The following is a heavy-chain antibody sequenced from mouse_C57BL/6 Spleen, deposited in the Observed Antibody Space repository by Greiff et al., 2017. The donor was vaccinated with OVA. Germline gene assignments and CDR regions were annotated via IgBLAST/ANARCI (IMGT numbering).Heavy chain of an antibody. J-gene: IGHJ1*03. CDR3: ARPYYGSSYGWYFDV. D-gene: IGHD1-1*01. Sequence: EVKLEESGGGLVKPGGSLKLSCAASGFTFSDYGMHWVRQAPEKGLEWVAYISSGSSTIYYADTVQGRFTISRDNAKSTLFLQMTSLRSEDTAMYYCARPYYGSSYGWYFDVWGTGTTVTVSS. CDR2: ISSGSSTI. CDR1: GFTFSDYG. V-gene: IGHV5-17*01.